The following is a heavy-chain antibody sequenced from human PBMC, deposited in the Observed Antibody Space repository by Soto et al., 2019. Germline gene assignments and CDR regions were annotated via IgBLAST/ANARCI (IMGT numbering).Heavy chain of an antibody. D-gene: IGHD3-22*01. V-gene: IGHV3-30*03. J-gene: IGHJ5*01. CDR2: VAYDGSKT. CDR1: GFTFSSNG. CDR3: ARWVGGSMYDNSGKYDS. Sequence: VQLVESGGGVVQPGRSLRLTCAASGFTFSSNGMHWVRQAPGKGLEWVALVAYDGSKTYYGDSVRGRFTISRDNSENTLYRQMNSLRAEDTAVYYCARWVGGSMYDNSGKYDSWGQGTLVTVSS.